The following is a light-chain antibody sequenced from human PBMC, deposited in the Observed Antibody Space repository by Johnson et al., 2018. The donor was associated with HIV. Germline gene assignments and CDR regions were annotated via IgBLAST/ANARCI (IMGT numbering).Light chain of an antibody. CDR3: GSWDSSLSSFV. J-gene: IGLJ1*01. CDR1: SSNIGNSY. CDR2: DNN. Sequence: QSVLTQPPSVSAAPGQKVTISCSGSSSNIGNSYVSWYQQLPGTAPKLLIYDNNKRPSEIPDRFSGSKSGTSATLGITGLPTGDEADYYCGSWDSSLSSFVFGTGTKVTVL. V-gene: IGLV1-51*01.